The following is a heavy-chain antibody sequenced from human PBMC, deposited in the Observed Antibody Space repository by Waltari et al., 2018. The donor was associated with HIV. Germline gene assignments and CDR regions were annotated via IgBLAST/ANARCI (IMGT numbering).Heavy chain of an antibody. D-gene: IGHD4-17*01. CDR3: AREPLTTVTLHGPRDAFDI. J-gene: IGHJ3*02. V-gene: IGHV1-46*01. CDR2: INPSGGST. Sequence: QVQLVQSGAEVKKPGASVKVSCKASGYTFTSYYMHWVRQDPGQGLEWMGIINPSGGSTSYAQKFQGRVTMTRDTSTSTVYMELSSLRSEDTAVYYCAREPLTTVTLHGPRDAFDIWGQGTMVTVSS. CDR1: GYTFTSYY.